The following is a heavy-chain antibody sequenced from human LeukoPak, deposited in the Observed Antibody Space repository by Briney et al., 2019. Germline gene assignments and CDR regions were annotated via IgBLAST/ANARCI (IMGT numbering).Heavy chain of an antibody. V-gene: IGHV3-21*01. CDR2: INRGSNSI. CDR1: GFIFSSFT. CDR3: TRGSYGDYGY. D-gene: IGHD4-17*01. Sequence: GGSLRLSCAASGFIFSSFTMNGVRQAPGKGLEWVSSINRGSNSIYYADSVKGRFTISRDNAKNSLYLQMSSLRAEDTAVYYCTRGSYGDYGYWGQGALVTVSS. J-gene: IGHJ4*02.